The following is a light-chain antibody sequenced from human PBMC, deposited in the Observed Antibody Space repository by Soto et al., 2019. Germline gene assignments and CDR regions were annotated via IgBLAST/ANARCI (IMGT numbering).Light chain of an antibody. Sequence: SYELTQPLSVSVALGQPATITCGGNHIGSKNVHWYQQKPGQAPVVVIYRDRNRPSGIPERFSGSNSGNTATLTISRAQVGDGAYYYCQVGDSSTVVFGGGTKLTVL. CDR2: RDR. CDR3: QVGDSSTVV. J-gene: IGLJ2*01. V-gene: IGLV3-9*01. CDR1: HIGSKN.